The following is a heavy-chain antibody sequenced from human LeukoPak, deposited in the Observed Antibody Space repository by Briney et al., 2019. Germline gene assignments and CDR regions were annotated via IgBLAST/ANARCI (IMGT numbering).Heavy chain of an antibody. Sequence: PSQTLSLTCTVSGDSISNGNYYWNWIRQPAGKGLEWIGRIYTSGTTNYNPSLKSRVTMSVDTSKSQFSLELSSVTAADTAMYYCAREPTHWLILRWGPGTLVTVSS. CDR1: GDSISNGNYY. J-gene: IGHJ4*02. CDR2: IYTSGTT. CDR3: AREPTHWLILR. V-gene: IGHV4-61*02. D-gene: IGHD6-19*01.